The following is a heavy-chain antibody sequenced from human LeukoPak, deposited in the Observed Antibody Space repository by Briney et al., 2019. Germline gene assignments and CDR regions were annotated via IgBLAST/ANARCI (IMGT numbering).Heavy chain of an antibody. CDR1: GGSFSGYY. D-gene: IGHD3-22*01. Sequence: SETLSLTCAVYGGSFSGYYWSWIRQPPGKGLEWIGEINHSGNTNYNPSLKSRVTISVDTSKNQFSLKLSSVTAADTAVYYCARDSRSSGFQGFDYWGQGTLVTVSS. CDR3: ARDSRSSGFQGFDY. J-gene: IGHJ4*02. CDR2: INHSGNT. V-gene: IGHV4-34*01.